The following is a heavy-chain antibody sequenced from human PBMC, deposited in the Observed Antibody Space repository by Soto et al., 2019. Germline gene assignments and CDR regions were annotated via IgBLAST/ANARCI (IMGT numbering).Heavy chain of an antibody. CDR3: TTDIPTWIQLWLPPSRDYGMDV. CDR1: GFTFSNAW. J-gene: IGHJ6*02. V-gene: IGHV3-15*07. CDR2: IKSKTDGGTT. Sequence: GGSLRLSCAASGFTFSNAWMNWVRQAPGKGLEWVGRIKSKTDGGTTDYAAPGKGRFTISRDDSKNTLYLQMNSLKTEDTAVYYCTTDIPTWIQLWLPPSRDYGMDVWGQGTTVTVSS. D-gene: IGHD5-18*01.